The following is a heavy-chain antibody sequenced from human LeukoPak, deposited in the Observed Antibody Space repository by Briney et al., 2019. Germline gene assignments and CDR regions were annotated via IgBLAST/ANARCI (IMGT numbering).Heavy chain of an antibody. CDR1: GYSFTSYW. V-gene: IGHV5-51*01. CDR3: ARHRIAVARLDAFDI. D-gene: IGHD6-19*01. Sequence: GESLKISCKGSGYSFTSYWIGWVRQMPGKGLEGVGIIYPGDSDTRYSPSFQGQVTISADKSISTAYLQWSSLKASDTAMYYCARHRIAVARLDAFDIWGQGTMVTVSS. J-gene: IGHJ3*02. CDR2: IYPGDSDT.